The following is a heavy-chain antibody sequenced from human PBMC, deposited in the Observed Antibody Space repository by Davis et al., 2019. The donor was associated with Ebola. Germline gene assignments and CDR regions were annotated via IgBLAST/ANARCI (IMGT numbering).Heavy chain of an antibody. V-gene: IGHV3-66*01. D-gene: IGHD1-7*01. CDR1: GFTFSSYA. Sequence: GESLKISCAASGFTFSSYAMHWVRQAPGKGLEWVSVIYSGGSTYYADSVKGRFTISRDNSKNTLYLQMNSLRAEDTAVYYCAGNYRYYYYGMDVWGQGTTVTVSS. J-gene: IGHJ6*02. CDR3: AGNYRYYYYGMDV. CDR2: IYSGGST.